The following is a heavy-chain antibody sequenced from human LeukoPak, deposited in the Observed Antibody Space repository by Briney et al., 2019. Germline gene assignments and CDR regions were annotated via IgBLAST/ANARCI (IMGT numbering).Heavy chain of an antibody. Sequence: SSETLSLTCTVSGGSISSSSYYWGWIRQPPGKGLEWIGSIYYSGSTYYNPSLKSRVTISVDTSKNQFSLKLSSVTAADTAVYYCARDRWWELPTGALDIWGQGTMVTVSS. D-gene: IGHD1-26*01. J-gene: IGHJ3*02. CDR1: GGSISSSSYY. CDR2: IYYSGST. V-gene: IGHV4-39*07. CDR3: ARDRWWELPTGALDI.